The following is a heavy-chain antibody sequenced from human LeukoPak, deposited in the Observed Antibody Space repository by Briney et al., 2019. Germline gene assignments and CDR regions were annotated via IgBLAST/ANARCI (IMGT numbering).Heavy chain of an antibody. CDR3: AKDRIVISFGDVSKH. CDR1: GFIFSNYG. D-gene: IGHD3-10*01. Sequence: TGGSLRLSCAASGFIFSNYGMHWVRQAPGKGLEWVAVISYDGSNKYYADSVKGRFTISRDNSKNTLYLQMNSLRAEDTAIYYCAKDRIVISFGDVSKHWGQGTLVTVSS. CDR2: ISYDGSNK. J-gene: IGHJ1*01. V-gene: IGHV3-30*18.